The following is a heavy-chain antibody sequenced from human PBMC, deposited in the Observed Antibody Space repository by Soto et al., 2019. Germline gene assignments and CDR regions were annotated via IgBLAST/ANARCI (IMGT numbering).Heavy chain of an antibody. J-gene: IGHJ6*02. Sequence: HPGGSLRLSCAASGVTFTTYAMSWVRQAPGKGLEWVSAISGSGGSTYYADSVKGRFTISRDNFKDTLYLQMTSLRAEDTAVYYCAKALGYCTNGVCFSYFYYGMDVWGQGTTVTVSS. CDR3: AKALGYCTNGVCFSYFYYGMDV. V-gene: IGHV3-23*01. CDR1: GVTFTTYA. CDR2: ISGSGGST. D-gene: IGHD2-8*01.